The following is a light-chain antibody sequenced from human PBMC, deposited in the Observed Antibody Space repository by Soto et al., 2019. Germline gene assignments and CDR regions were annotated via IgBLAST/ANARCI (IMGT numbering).Light chain of an antibody. J-gene: IGLJ2*01. Sequence: QSVLTQPASVSGSPGQSITISCTGTSSDVGGFKYVSWYQQHPGKAPKVMIYEVSNRPSGISNRFSGSTSGNTASLTISGLQAEDETDYYCSSYGGFNNVLFGGGTKLTVL. CDR3: SSYGGFNNVL. CDR1: SSDVGGFKY. CDR2: EVS. V-gene: IGLV2-14*01.